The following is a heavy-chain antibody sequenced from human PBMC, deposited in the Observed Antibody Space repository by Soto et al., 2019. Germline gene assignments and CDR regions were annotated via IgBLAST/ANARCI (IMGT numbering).Heavy chain of an antibody. CDR2: IIPIFGTA. J-gene: IGHJ6*02. CDR3: ARELPKVWCSSTSCYSDSGYYYYYGMDV. V-gene: IGHV1-69*13. CDR1: GGTFSSYA. Sequence: SVKVSCKASGGTFSSYAISWVRQAPGQGLEWMGGIIPIFGTANYAQKFQGRVTITADESTSTAYMELSSLRSEDTAVYYCARELPKVWCSSTSCYSDSGYYYYYGMDVWGQGTTVTVSS. D-gene: IGHD2-2*02.